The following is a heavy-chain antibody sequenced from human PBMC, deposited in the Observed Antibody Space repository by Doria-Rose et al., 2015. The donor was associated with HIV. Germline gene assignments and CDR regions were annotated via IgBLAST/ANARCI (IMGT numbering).Heavy chain of an antibody. V-gene: IGHV2-26*01. Sequence: QVTLKESGPVLVKPTETLTLTCTVSGVSLSSPGMGVSWIRQPPGKALEWLANISSDDERSYKTSLQSRLTISRDTSKSQVDITMTDMDPVDTATYYCARIKSSRWYHKYYFDFWGQGTLVIVSA. D-gene: IGHD6-13*01. CDR1: GVSLSSPGMG. CDR3: ARIKSSRWYHKYYFDF. CDR2: ISSDDER. J-gene: IGHJ4*02.